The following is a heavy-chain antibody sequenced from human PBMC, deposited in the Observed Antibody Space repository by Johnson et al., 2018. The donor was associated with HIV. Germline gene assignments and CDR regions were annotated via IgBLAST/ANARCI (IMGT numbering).Heavy chain of an antibody. CDR2: ISYDGSNK. CDR1: GFTFSSYA. D-gene: IGHD3-9*01. J-gene: IGHJ3*01. CDR3: ARDGRDLVTRGSLDV. Sequence: QVQLVESGGGVVQPGGSLRLSCAASGFTFSSYAMHWVRQAPGKGLEWVAVISYDGSNKYHADSVKGRFTISRDNSKNTLYLQMNSLRAEDTAVYYCARDGRDLVTRGSLDVWGQGTVVTVSS. V-gene: IGHV3-30*04.